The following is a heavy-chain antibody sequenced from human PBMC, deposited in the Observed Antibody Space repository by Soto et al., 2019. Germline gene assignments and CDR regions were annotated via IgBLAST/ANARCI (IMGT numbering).Heavy chain of an antibody. CDR2: IIPIFGTA. D-gene: IGHD3-22*01. CDR3: ARDHSGSGYYYGGSLGYYGMDV. Sequence: ASVKVSCKASGGTFSSYAISWVRQAPGQGLEWMGGIIPIFGTANYAQKFQGRVTITADESTSTAYMELSSLRSEDTAVYYCARDHSGSGYYYGGSLGYYGMDVWGQGTTVTAP. J-gene: IGHJ6*02. CDR1: GGTFSSYA. V-gene: IGHV1-69*13.